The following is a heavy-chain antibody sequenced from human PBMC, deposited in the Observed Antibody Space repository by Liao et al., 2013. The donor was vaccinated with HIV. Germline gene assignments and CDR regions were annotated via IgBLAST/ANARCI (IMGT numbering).Heavy chain of an antibody. CDR1: GGSMSSYS. Sequence: QVQLQESGPGVVKPSQILSLRCSVSGGSMSSYSWNWIRQSAGRGLEWIGRVSHSGGASYNPSLESRVMMSLDTSNNRFSLQLTSVTAADTAIYFCARDRGDYGLWSGYSTHDAFEIWGPGRRVTVSS. J-gene: IGHJ3*02. D-gene: IGHD3-3*01. CDR2: VSHSGGA. V-gene: IGHV4-4*07. CDR3: ARDRGDYGLWSGYSTHDAFEI.